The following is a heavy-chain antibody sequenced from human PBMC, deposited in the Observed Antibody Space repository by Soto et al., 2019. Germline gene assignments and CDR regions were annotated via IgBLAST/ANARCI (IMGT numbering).Heavy chain of an antibody. D-gene: IGHD6-6*01. Sequence: SQTLSLTCAISGDSVSSNSAAWNWIRQSPSRGLEWLGRTYYRSKWYNDYAVSVKRRININPDTSKNKLSLQLSSVTPENTDENYCARQSSSNYYCGLDVWGQGTTVTVSS. V-gene: IGHV6-1*01. CDR1: GDSVSSNSAA. J-gene: IGHJ6*02. CDR2: TYYRSKWYN. CDR3: ARQSSSNYYCGLDV.